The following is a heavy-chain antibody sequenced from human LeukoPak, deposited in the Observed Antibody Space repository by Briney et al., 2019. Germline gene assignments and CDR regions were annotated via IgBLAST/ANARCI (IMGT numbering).Heavy chain of an antibody. D-gene: IGHD6-19*01. Sequence: GGSLRLSCAASGFTFTNFGMNWVRQAPGKGLEWVSGITSSDSRAYYADSVKGRFTISRDNSKNTLYLQMNSLRAEDTAVYYCAKDLQQTVAGTTYYFDYWGQGTLVTVSS. CDR3: AKDLQQTVAGTTYYFDY. J-gene: IGHJ4*02. CDR1: GFTFTNFG. CDR2: ITSSDSRA. V-gene: IGHV3-23*01.